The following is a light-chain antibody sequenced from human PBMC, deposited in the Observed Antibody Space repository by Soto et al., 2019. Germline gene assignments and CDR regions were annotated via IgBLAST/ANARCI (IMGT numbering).Light chain of an antibody. J-gene: IGKJ2*01. CDR1: ENVSNNY. CDR3: QQYGSSPPYT. V-gene: IGKV3-20*01. Sequence: EGVLTQSPGTLSLSPGERATLSCRASENVSNNYLAWYQQKPGQAPRLLIFGSSDRAAGIPDRFSGSGSGTDFTLTISRLEPEDFAVYYCQQYGSSPPYTFGQGTKLEIK. CDR2: GSS.